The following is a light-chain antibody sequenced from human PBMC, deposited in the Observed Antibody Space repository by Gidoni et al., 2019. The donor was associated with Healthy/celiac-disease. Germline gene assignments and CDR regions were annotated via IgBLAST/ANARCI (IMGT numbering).Light chain of an antibody. CDR1: QSISSY. CDR2: DTS. J-gene: IGKJ1*01. Sequence: EIVLTPSSATLSLSPGESTTRSCRASQSISSYLAWYQPKPGQAPRLLISDTSNRATGVPARFGGSGSGPDFTLTISTLEREDFAVYYCQQRSNWPPTWTFXQXTKVEIK. CDR3: QQRSNWPPTWT. V-gene: IGKV3-11*01.